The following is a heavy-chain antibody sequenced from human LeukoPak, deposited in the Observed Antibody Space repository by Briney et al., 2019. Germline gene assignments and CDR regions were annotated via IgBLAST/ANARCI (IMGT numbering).Heavy chain of an antibody. CDR2: FDPEDGES. V-gene: IGHV1-24*01. CDR3: ATADKWEPLDY. Sequence: ASVNVSCKVSGASLSETSIHWVRQAPGQWLEWMGGFDPEDGESIFAQRFQGRFSMTEDTSTDTAYMELRGLRPEDTAVYYCATADKWEPLDYWGQGTLVTVSS. D-gene: IGHD1-26*01. J-gene: IGHJ4*02. CDR1: GASLSETS.